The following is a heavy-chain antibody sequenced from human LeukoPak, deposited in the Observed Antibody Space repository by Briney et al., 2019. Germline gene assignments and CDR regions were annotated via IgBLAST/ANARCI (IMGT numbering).Heavy chain of an antibody. V-gene: IGHV1-18*01. CDR3: ASGFRFLEWLLALDY. Sequence: GASVKVSCKASGYTLTSYGISWVRQAPGQGLEWMGWISPYNGNTNYAQKLQGRVTMTTDTSTSTAYMELSSLRSEDTAVYYCASGFRFLEWLLALDYWGQGTLVTVSS. D-gene: IGHD3-3*01. CDR1: GYTLTSYG. CDR2: ISPYNGNT. J-gene: IGHJ4*02.